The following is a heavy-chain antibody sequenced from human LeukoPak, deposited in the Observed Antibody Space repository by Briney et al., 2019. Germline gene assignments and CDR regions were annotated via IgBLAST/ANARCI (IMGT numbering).Heavy chain of an antibody. CDR3: ARDFGGSRDY. Sequence: GGSLRLSCAASGLTFSSYWMHWVRQAPGKGLVWVSRINSDGSTINYADSVKGRFTISRDNAKNTLYLQMNSLRAEDTAVYYCARDFGGSRDYWGQGTLVTVSS. CDR2: INSDGSTI. V-gene: IGHV3-74*01. D-gene: IGHD3-10*01. J-gene: IGHJ4*02. CDR1: GLTFSSYW.